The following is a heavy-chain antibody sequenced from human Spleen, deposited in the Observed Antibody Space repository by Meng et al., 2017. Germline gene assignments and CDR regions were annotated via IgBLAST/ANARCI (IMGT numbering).Heavy chain of an antibody. J-gene: IGHJ3*02. CDR2: IWYDGSNK. CDR1: GFTFSSYG. V-gene: IGHV3-33*01. D-gene: IGHD6-13*01. Sequence: GGSLRLFCAASGFTFSSYGMHWVRQAPGKGLEWVAVIWYDGSNKYYADSVKGRFTISRDNSKNTLYLQMNSLRAEDTAVYYCARGIKQQLPHHDAFDIWGQGTMVTVSS. CDR3: ARGIKQQLPHHDAFDI.